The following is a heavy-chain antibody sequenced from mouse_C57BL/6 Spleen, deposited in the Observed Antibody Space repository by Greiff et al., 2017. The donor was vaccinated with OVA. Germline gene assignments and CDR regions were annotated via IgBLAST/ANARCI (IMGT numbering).Heavy chain of an antibody. Sequence: QVQLKESGAELVKPGASVKISCKASGYAFSSYRMNWVKQRPGKGLEWIGQIYPGDGDTNYNGKFKGKATLTADKSSSTAYMQLSSLTSEDSAVYFCARSGDYDCDYWGQGTTLTVAS. CDR1: GYAFSSYR. J-gene: IGHJ2*01. CDR3: ARSGDYDCDY. D-gene: IGHD2-4*01. CDR2: IYPGDGDT. V-gene: IGHV1-80*01.